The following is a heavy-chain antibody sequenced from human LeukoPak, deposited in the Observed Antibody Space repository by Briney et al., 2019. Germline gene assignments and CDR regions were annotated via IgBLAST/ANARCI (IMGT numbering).Heavy chain of an antibody. CDR3: ARSISLRRGVGYYYYYMDV. J-gene: IGHJ6*03. CDR1: GYTFANYG. Sequence: GASVKVSCKASGYTFANYGISWVRQAPGQGLEWMGWINPYNGNTNYAQKLQGRVTMTTDSSTSTAFMELRRLRSDDTAVYYCARSISLRRGVGYYYYYMDVWGKGTTVNV. CDR2: INPYNGNT. V-gene: IGHV1-18*01. D-gene: IGHD5/OR15-5a*01.